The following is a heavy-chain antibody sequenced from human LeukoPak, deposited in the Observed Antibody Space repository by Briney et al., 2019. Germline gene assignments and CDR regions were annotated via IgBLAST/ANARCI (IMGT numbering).Heavy chain of an antibody. Sequence: GGSLRLSCAASGFIFSSYSMNWVRQAPGKGLEWVSSISSSSSYIYYADSVKGRFTISRDNAKNSLYLQMNSLRAEDTAVYYCARDNYGSGSYSEYFQHWGQGTLVTVSS. J-gene: IGHJ1*01. D-gene: IGHD3-10*01. CDR1: GFIFSSYS. CDR2: ISSSSSYI. CDR3: ARDNYGSGSYSEYFQH. V-gene: IGHV3-21*01.